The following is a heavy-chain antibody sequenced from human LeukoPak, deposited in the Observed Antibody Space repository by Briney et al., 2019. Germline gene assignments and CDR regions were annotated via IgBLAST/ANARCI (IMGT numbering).Heavy chain of an antibody. J-gene: IGHJ4*02. CDR3: ARDLSLGRQDDGEPFDY. Sequence: ASVKLSCKTSGYTFTNHGISWVRQAPGQGLEWMGWISGYNGNTNYVQKFRGRVTMTTDTSTSTAYMELRSLSSDDTALYYCARDLSLGRQDDGEPFDYWGQGTLVTVSS. CDR1: GYTFTNHG. D-gene: IGHD4-17*01. CDR2: ISGYNGNT. V-gene: IGHV1-18*01.